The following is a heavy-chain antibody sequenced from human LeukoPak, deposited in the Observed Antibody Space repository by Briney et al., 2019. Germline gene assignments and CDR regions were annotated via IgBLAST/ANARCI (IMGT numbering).Heavy chain of an antibody. CDR2: INHSGST. J-gene: IGHJ4*02. CDR3: ARYSSSWSPGFDY. D-gene: IGHD6-13*01. CDR1: GGSFSGYY. Sequence: SETLSLTCAVYGGSFSGYYWSWIRQPPGKGLEWIGEINHSGSTNYNPSLKSRVTISVDTSKNQFSLKLSSVTAADTAVYYCARYSSSWSPGFDYWGQGTLVTVSS. V-gene: IGHV4-34*01.